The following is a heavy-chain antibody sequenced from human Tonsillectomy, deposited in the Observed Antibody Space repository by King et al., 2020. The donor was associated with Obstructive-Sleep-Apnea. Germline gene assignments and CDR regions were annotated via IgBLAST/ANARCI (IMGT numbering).Heavy chain of an antibody. V-gene: IGHV2-26*01. CDR1: GFSLSNARMG. D-gene: IGHD4-17*01. Sequence: TLKESGPVLVKPTETLTLTCTVSGFSLSNARMGVSWIRQPPGKALEWLAHIFSNDKKSYSTSLKSRLTISKGTSKGQVVLAMTNMDPVDTATYYCARTLQDYGDYYYFDYWGQGTLVTVSS. CDR3: ARTLQDYGDYYYFDY. J-gene: IGHJ4*02. CDR2: IFSNDKK.